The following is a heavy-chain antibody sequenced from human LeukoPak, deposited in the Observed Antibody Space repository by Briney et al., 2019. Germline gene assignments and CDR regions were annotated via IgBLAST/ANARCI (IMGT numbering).Heavy chain of an antibody. V-gene: IGHV3-11*01. Sequence: GGSLRLSCTVSGFTFRDYYMAWVRQAPGKGLEWVAYISHDGDTIYYGDSVEGRFTVSRDNTRNSLSLQMTSLGPEDTAIYFCARATPGTPADWGHATPATVSS. D-gene: IGHD3-10*01. CDR2: ISHDGDTI. CDR1: GFTFRDYY. CDR3: ARATPGTPAD. J-gene: IGHJ4*01.